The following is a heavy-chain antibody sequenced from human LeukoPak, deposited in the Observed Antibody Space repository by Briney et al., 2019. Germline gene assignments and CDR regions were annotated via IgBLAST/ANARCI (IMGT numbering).Heavy chain of an antibody. Sequence: PSETLSLTCTVSGGSISSGSYYWSWIRQPPGKGLEWIGYIYYSGSTNYNPSLKSRVTISVDTSKNQFSLKLSSVTAADTAVYYCARLYSGYDGWYFDYWGQGTLVTVSS. V-gene: IGHV4-61*01. CDR1: GGSISSGSYY. CDR2: IYYSGST. J-gene: IGHJ4*02. D-gene: IGHD5-12*01. CDR3: ARLYSGYDGWYFDY.